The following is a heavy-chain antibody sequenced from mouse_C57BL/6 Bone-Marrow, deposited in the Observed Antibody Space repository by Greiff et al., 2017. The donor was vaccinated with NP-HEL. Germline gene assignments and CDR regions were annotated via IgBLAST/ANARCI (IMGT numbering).Heavy chain of an antibody. D-gene: IGHD1-1*01. Sequence: VKLVESGPELARPWASVKISCQAFYTFSRRVHFAIRDTNYWMQWVKQRPGQGLEWIGAIYPGNGDTSYNQKFKGKATLTADKSSSTAYMQLSSLTSEDSAVYYCAWNYGSNYWYFDVWGTGTTVTVSS. CDR1: YTFSRRVH. CDR2: GQGLEWIG. CDR3: SEDSAVYYCAWNYGSNYWYFDV. J-gene: IGHJ1*03. V-gene: IGHV1-87*01.